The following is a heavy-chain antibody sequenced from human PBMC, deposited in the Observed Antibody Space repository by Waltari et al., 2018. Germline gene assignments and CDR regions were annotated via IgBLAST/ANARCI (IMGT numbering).Heavy chain of an antibody. CDR1: GFTFSSYG. CDR3: AKGYSSGWYGGDAFDI. J-gene: IGHJ3*02. CDR2: IWYDGSNK. Sequence: QVQLVESGGGVVQPGRSLRLSCAASGFTFSSYGMHWVRQPPGKGLEWVAVIWYDGSNKYYADSVKGRFTISRDNSKNTLYLQMNSLRAEDTAVYYCAKGYSSGWYGGDAFDIWGQGTMVTVSS. V-gene: IGHV3-30*18. D-gene: IGHD6-19*01.